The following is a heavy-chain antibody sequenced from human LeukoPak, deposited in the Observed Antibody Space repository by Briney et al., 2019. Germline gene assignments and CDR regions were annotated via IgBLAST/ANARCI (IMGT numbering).Heavy chain of an antibody. CDR2: ISSSGSTI. J-gene: IGHJ4*02. D-gene: IGHD5-18*01. V-gene: IGHV3-11*01. Sequence: GGSLRLSCAASGFTFSDYYMSWIRQAPGKGLEWVSYISSSGSTIYYADSVKGRFTISRDNAKNSLYLQMNSLRAGDTAVYYCARDRVELWLLEGVDYWGQGTLVTVSS. CDR1: GFTFSDYY. CDR3: ARDRVELWLLEGVDY.